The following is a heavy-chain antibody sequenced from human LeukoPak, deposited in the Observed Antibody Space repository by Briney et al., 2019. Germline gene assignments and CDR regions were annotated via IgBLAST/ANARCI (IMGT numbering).Heavy chain of an antibody. V-gene: IGHV3-30-3*01. CDR2: ISYDGSNK. D-gene: IGHD1-26*01. CDR1: GFTFSSYA. CDR3: ARGGPAMGGARTGSNDY. Sequence: GGSLRLSCAASGFTFSSYAMHWVRQAPGKGLEWVAVISYDGSNKYYADSVKGRFTISRDNSKNTLYLQMNRLRAEDTAVYYCARGGPAMGGARTGSNDYWGQGTLVTVSS. J-gene: IGHJ4*02.